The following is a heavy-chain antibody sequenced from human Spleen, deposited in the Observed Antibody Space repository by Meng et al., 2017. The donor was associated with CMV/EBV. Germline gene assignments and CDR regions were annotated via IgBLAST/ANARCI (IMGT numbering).Heavy chain of an antibody. V-gene: IGHV3-48*04. J-gene: IGHJ4*02. CDR1: GFTFSSYS. CDR3: ARGSAKAWNYPDY. CDR2: ISSSSSTI. Sequence: ETLSLTCAASGFTFSSYSMNWVRQAPGKGLEWVSYISSSSSTIYYADSVKGRFTISRDNAKNSLYLQMNSLRAEDTAVYYCARGSAKAWNYPDYWGQGALVTVSS. D-gene: IGHD1-1*01.